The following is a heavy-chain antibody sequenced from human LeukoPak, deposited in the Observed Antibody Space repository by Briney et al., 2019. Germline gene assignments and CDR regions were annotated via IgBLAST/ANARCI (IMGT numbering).Heavy chain of an antibody. V-gene: IGHV1-69*04. CDR1: GGTFSSYA. D-gene: IGHD3-22*01. J-gene: IGHJ4*02. CDR2: IIPIFGIA. CDR3: ARGDDSSGYYLVGYFDY. Sequence: ASVKVSCKASGGTFSSYAISWVRQAPGQGLEWMGRIIPIFGIANYAQKFQGRVTITADKSTSTAYMELSSLRSEDTAVYYCARGDDSSGYYLVGYFDYWGQGTLVTVSS.